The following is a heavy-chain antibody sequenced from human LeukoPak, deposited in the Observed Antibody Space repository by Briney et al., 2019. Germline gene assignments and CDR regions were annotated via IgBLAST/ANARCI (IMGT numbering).Heavy chain of an antibody. D-gene: IGHD4-11*01. CDR1: GDXVSSNSVG. CDR2: TYYRSKWYN. J-gene: IGHJ3*02. CDR3: ARSRNAAFDI. Sequence: SQTLSLTCAISGDXVSSNSVGWTWVRQSPSRGLGWLGRTYYRSKWYNDYAVSVKSRITFNPDTYRNQFSLLLSSVTPEDTAVYYCARSRNAAFDIWGQGTMVTGS. V-gene: IGHV6-1*01.